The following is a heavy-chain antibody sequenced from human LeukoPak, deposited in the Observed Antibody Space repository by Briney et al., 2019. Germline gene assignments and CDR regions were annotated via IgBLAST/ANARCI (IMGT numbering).Heavy chain of an antibody. Sequence: GGSLRLSCAASGFTFSSYSMNWVRQAPGKGLEWVSYIISSSSTIYYADSVTGRFTISRDNSKTNLFLEMNRLTADDTAVYYCAKDLVSRRRLGSSEKVDYWGRGPLVTVSS. D-gene: IGHD3-16*01. CDR3: AKDLVSRRRLGSSEKVDY. J-gene: IGHJ4*02. CDR2: IISSSSTI. CDR1: GFTFSSYS. V-gene: IGHV3-48*01.